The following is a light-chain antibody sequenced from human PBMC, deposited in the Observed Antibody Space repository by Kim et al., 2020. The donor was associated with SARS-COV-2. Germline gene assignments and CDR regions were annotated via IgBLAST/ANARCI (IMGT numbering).Light chain of an antibody. Sequence: LSPGDRAPLSCRASPSVASNHLAWFKQKPGQAPRLLIYGTSSRAPAIPDRFSASGSGTDFTLTISRLEPEDFAIYYCQQYDRPPYTFGQGTKLEIK. CDR1: PSVASNH. CDR2: GTS. CDR3: QQYDRPPYT. V-gene: IGKV3-20*01. J-gene: IGKJ2*01.